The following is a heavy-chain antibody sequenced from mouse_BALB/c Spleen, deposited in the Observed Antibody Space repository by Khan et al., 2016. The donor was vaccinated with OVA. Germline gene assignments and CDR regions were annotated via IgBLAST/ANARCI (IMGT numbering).Heavy chain of an antibody. V-gene: IGHV9-3-1*01. J-gene: IGHJ1*01. Sequence: QIQLVQSGPELKKPGETVKISCKASGYTFTNYGMNWVKQTPGKGLKWMGWINTYTGEPTYADDFMGRFAYSLDTSASTAYLQINNLKNEDTATYFCASGGYWYFDVWGAGTTVTVSS. CDR2: INTYTGEP. CDR1: GYTFTNYG. D-gene: IGHD1-1*02. CDR3: ASGGYWYFDV.